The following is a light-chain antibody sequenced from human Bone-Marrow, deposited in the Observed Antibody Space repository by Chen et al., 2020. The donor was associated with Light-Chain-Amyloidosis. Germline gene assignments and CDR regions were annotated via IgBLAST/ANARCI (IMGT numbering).Light chain of an antibody. CDR1: NIGSTS. J-gene: IGLJ3*02. CDR2: EDS. Sequence: SYVLTQPSSVSVAPGQTATIACGGNNIGSTSVHWYQQTPGQAPLLVVYEDSDRPSWIPERLSGSNSGNTATLTISRVEAGDEADYYCQVWDRSSDRPVFGGGTKLTVL. V-gene: IGLV3-21*02. CDR3: QVWDRSSDRPV.